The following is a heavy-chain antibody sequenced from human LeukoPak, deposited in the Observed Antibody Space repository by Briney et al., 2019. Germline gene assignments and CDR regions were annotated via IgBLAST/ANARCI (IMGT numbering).Heavy chain of an antibody. J-gene: IGHJ4*02. CDR3: ATPLHYYDRSGYHQGGD. CDR2: IWHDGSKK. CDR1: GFIFSNYG. D-gene: IGHD3-22*01. Sequence: GRSLRLSCVASGFIFSNYGMHWVRQAPGKGLEWVTVIWHDGSKKYYADSVKGRFTISRDNSKNTLYLQMNGLRAEDTAVYYCATPLHYYDRSGYHQGGDWGQGTLVTVSS. V-gene: IGHV3-33*01.